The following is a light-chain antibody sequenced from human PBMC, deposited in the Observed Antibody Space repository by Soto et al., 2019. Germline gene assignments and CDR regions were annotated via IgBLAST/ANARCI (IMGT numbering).Light chain of an antibody. Sequence: EIVMTQSPATLSVSPGERATLSCRASQSVSSNLAWYQHKPGQAPRLLIYGASTRATGIPAMFSGSGSGTEFTRTISSLQSEDFAVYYCQQYNNWTLTFGGGTKVEIK. CDR2: GAS. V-gene: IGKV3-15*01. J-gene: IGKJ4*01. CDR1: QSVSSN. CDR3: QQYNNWTLT.